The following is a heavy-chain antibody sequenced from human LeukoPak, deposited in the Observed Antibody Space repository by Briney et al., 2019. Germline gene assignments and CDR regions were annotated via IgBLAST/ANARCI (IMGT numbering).Heavy chain of an antibody. CDR1: GYSINSGYY. D-gene: IGHD5-24*01. CDR2: IYHSGT. V-gene: IGHV4-38-2*02. Sequence: SETLSLTCTVSGYSINSGYYWGWIRQPPGKGLEWIGSIYHSGTYYNPSLKSRVTISMDTSKNQFSLKVSSVTAADTAVYYCARRDGYNRAFDYWGQGTLVTVSS. CDR3: ARRDGYNRAFDY. J-gene: IGHJ4*02.